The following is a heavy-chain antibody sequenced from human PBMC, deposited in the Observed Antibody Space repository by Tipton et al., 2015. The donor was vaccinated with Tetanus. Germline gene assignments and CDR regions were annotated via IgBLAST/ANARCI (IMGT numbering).Heavy chain of an antibody. CDR2: VYHSGTT. CDR1: GGSISDKKYY. V-gene: IGHV4-39*07. D-gene: IGHD3-3*02. Sequence: TLSLTCTVSGGSISDKKYYWGWIRQPPGKGLEWIGSVYHSGTTYYNPSLRNRLTVSRDTSKNQFSLSLTSATAADTAVYYCARERIRLIGEVVFRFFDVWGRGTLVTVSS. CDR3: ARERIRLIGEVVFRFFDV. J-gene: IGHJ2*01.